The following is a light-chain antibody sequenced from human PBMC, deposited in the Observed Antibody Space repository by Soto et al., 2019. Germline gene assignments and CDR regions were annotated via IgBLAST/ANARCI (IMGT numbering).Light chain of an antibody. CDR3: QQYNNYPRT. J-gene: IGKJ1*01. Sequence: DIQLTQSPSTLSASLGDRVPITCRASESIRTWLAWYQHKPGKAPKFLIYDASTLESGVPSRFSGSGSGTEFTLTISSLQPDDFATYYCQQYNNYPRTFGQGTKVDIK. CDR2: DAS. V-gene: IGKV1-5*01. CDR1: ESIRTW.